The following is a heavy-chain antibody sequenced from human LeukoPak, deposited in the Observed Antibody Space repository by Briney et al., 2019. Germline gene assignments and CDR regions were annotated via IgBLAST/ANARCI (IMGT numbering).Heavy chain of an antibody. CDR3: ARGALYGEYVEDY. CDR1: GYTFANYG. CDR2: ISGNNGNT. V-gene: IGHV1-18*01. Sequence: ASVKVSCKASGYTFANYGFNWVRQAPRQGLEWVGWISGNNGNTNYAQKFQGRITMTTDTATNIAYMELRSLRSDDTAVYYCARGALYGEYVEDYWGQGTLVTVSS. D-gene: IGHD4-17*01. J-gene: IGHJ4*02.